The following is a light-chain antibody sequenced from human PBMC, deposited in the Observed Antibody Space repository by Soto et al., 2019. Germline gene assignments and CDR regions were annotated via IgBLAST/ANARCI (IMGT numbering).Light chain of an antibody. CDR3: QKYGTSWT. CDR1: QSDYTDY. CDR2: RAS. J-gene: IGKJ1*01. Sequence: EIVLTQSPGTLSLSPGERATLSCRASQSDYTDYIAWYQQKPGQAPRLLFYRASYRATGIPDRFSGSGSGTDFFLTISRLEPEDFAVYYCQKYGTSWTFGQGTKVEIK. V-gene: IGKV3-20*01.